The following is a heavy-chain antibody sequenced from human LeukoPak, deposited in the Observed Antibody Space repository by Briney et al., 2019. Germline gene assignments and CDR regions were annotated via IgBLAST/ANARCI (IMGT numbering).Heavy chain of an antibody. V-gene: IGHV4-38-2*02. CDR1: GYSISSTYY. CDR2: IYYSGST. Sequence: SETLSLTCTVSGYSISSTYYWGWIRQPPGKGLEWVGSIYYSGSTYYNPSLKSRVTISVDTSKNQFSLKLSPVTAADTAVYYCARHVSAYYDILTGPDLVIDYWGQGTLVTVSS. D-gene: IGHD3-9*01. J-gene: IGHJ4*02. CDR3: ARHVSAYYDILTGPDLVIDY.